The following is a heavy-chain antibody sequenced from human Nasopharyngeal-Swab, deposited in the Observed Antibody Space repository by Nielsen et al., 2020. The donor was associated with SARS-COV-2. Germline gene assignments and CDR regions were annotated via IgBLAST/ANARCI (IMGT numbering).Heavy chain of an antibody. Sequence: GESLKISCAASGFTFSPHAMYWVRQPPAKGLEWVSIISGSGGSTYYADSVKGRFTISRDNSKNTVYLQMDSLRAEDAAIYYCAKDMAAGYFFDFWGQGTLVTVSS. CDR3: AKDMAAGYFFDF. CDR2: ISGSGGST. D-gene: IGHD6-13*01. CDR1: GFTFSPHA. J-gene: IGHJ4*02. V-gene: IGHV3-23*01.